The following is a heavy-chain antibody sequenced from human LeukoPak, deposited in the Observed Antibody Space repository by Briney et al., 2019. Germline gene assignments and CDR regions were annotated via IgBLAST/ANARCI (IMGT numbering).Heavy chain of an antibody. D-gene: IGHD3-10*02. CDR3: AKDVRGYNRPIDH. Sequence: GGSLRLSCAASGFTFNSYAMNWVRQAPGKELEWVSVIGGGGDSTYYADSVKGRFTISRDNSKNTLYLQMNSLRAEDTAIYYCAKDVRGYNRPIDHWGQGTLVTVSS. J-gene: IGHJ4*02. V-gene: IGHV3-23*01. CDR1: GFTFNSYA. CDR2: IGGGGDST.